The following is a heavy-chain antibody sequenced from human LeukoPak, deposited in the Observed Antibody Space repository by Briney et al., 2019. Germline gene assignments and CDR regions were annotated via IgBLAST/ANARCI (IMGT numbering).Heavy chain of an antibody. V-gene: IGHV3-33*06. CDR3: AKDGYSSGSVGFSRH. D-gene: IGHD6-19*01. CDR1: GFTFSRNG. J-gene: IGHJ1*01. Sequence: PGGSLRLSCAASGFTFSRNGMHWVRQAPGKGLEWVALIFYDGSNKYYVDSVKGRFTISRDISTNTVDLQMNSLRVEDTAVYYCAKDGYSSGSVGFSRHWGLGTQVTVSS. CDR2: IFYDGSNK.